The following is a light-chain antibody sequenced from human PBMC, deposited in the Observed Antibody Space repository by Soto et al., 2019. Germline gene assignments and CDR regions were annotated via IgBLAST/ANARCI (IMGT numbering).Light chain of an antibody. CDR2: GAS. Sequence: EIVLTQSPGTLSLSPGERATLSCRASQSVTSSYLAWYQQKPGQAPRFLMYGASSRATGIPDRFSGRGSGTDFTLTISRLEPEDFAVFYCQQYAVSPITFGQGTRLEIK. CDR3: QQYAVSPIT. J-gene: IGKJ5*01. V-gene: IGKV3-20*01. CDR1: QSVTSSY.